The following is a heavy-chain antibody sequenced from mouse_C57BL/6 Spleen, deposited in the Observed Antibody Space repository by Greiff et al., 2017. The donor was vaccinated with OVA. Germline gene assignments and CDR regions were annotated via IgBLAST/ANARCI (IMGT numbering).Heavy chain of an antibody. Sequence: DVKLVESGGGLVQPGGSLKLSYAASGFTFSDYYMYWVRQTPEKRLEWVAYISNGGGSTYYPDTVKGRFTISRDNAKNTLYLQMSRLKSEDTAMYYCASPITTVVATPFAYWGQGTLVTVSA. CDR2: ISNGGGST. CDR3: ASPITTVVATPFAY. V-gene: IGHV5-12*01. J-gene: IGHJ3*01. CDR1: GFTFSDYY. D-gene: IGHD1-1*01.